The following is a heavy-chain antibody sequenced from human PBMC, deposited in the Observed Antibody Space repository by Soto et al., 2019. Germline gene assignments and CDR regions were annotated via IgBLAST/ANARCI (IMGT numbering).Heavy chain of an antibody. V-gene: IGHV1-8*01. J-gene: IGHJ4*02. Sequence: GASVKVSCKASGYTFTSYDINWVRQATGQGLEWMGWMNPNSGNTGYAQKFQGRVTMTRNTSISTAYMELSSLRSEDTAIYYCVRTTYFSDSSVYTRFFDYWGQGTLVTVSS. CDR1: GYTFTSYD. CDR3: VRTTYFSDSSVYTRFFDY. CDR2: MNPNSGNT. D-gene: IGHD3-22*01.